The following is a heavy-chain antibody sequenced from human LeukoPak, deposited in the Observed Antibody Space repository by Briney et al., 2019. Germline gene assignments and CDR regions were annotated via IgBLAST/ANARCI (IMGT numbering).Heavy chain of an antibody. CDR3: AREGPRGNSQFDY. CDR2: IWYDGSNK. CDR1: GFTFSRYD. J-gene: IGHJ4*02. D-gene: IGHD2/OR15-2a*01. V-gene: IGHV3-33*08. Sequence: GGSLRLSCAASGFTFSRYDMHWVRQAPGKGLEWVALIWYDGSNKYYADSVKGRLTISRDNSKNTLYLQMNSLRAEDTAVYYCAREGPRGNSQFDYWGQGTLVTVSS.